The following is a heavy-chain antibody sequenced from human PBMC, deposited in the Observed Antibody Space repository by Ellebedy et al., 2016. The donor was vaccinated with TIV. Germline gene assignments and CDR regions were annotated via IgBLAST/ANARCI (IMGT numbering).Heavy chain of an antibody. CDR3: VSYGSGSISYYFDC. CDR2: IYYSGST. J-gene: IGHJ4*02. D-gene: IGHD3-10*01. Sequence: SETLSLTXTVSGGSISSSSYYWGWFRQPPGKGLEWIGSIYYSGSTYYNPSLKSRVAISADMSKNQFSLKLSSVTAADTAVYCCVSYGSGSISYYFDCWGQGTLVTVSS. V-gene: IGHV4-39*07. CDR1: GGSISSSSYY.